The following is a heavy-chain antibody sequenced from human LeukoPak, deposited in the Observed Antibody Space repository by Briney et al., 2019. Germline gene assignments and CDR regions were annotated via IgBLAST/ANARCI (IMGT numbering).Heavy chain of an antibody. D-gene: IGHD3-22*01. J-gene: IGHJ4*02. CDR1: GYTFTVYF. CDR3: ARELNYDSSGYYFDY. V-gene: IGHV1-2*02. Sequence: GASVKVSCKASGYTFTVYFMHWVRQAPGQGLEWMGWINPNSGSTNYAQKFQGRVTMTRDTSISTAYMELSRLRSDDTAVYYCARELNYDSSGYYFDYWGQGTLVTVSS. CDR2: INPNSGST.